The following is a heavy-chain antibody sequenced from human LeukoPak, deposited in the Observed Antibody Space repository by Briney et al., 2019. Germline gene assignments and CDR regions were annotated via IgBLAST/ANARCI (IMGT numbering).Heavy chain of an antibody. CDR1: GFTFSTYA. V-gene: IGHV3-23*01. CDR2: ISGGGGNT. CDR3: AKANRACSAIACYTTVTPFDY. Sequence: GGSLRLSCAASGFTFSTYAMSWVRQAPGKGLEWVSGISGGGGNTYYADFVKGRFTISRDNAKNTLYLQMNGLRADDTALYYCAKANRACSAIACYTTVTPFDYWGQGTLVTVSS. J-gene: IGHJ4*02. D-gene: IGHD2-2*02.